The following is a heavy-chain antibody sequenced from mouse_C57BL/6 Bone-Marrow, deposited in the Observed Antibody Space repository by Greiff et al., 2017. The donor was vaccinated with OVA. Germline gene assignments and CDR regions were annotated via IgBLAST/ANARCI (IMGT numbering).Heavy chain of an antibody. CDR3: ARKNYDYYYYAMDY. Sequence: QVQLKQPGAELVKPGASVKLSCKASGYTFTSYWMHWVKQRPGQGLEWIGMIHPTSGSTNYNEKFKSKATLTVDKSSSTAYMQLSSLTSEDSAVYYCARKNYDYYYYAMDYWGQGTSVTVSS. V-gene: IGHV1-64*01. CDR1: GYTFTSYW. D-gene: IGHD2-4*01. CDR2: IHPTSGST. J-gene: IGHJ4*01.